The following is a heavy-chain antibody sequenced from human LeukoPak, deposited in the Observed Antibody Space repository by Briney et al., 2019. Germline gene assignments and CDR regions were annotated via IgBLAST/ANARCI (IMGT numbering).Heavy chain of an antibody. CDR3: ARDRMEDCSDSICSRFFDY. J-gene: IGHJ4*02. D-gene: IGHD2-15*01. Sequence: GGSLRLSCAASGFNVRSNYLGWVRQAPGKGLEWVSVIYSGGSTYYADSVKGRFTVSRDNSENTLYLQMSSLRAEDTAVYYCARDRMEDCSDSICSRFFDYWGQGTLVTVPS. CDR2: IYSGGST. V-gene: IGHV3-66*02. CDR1: GFNVRSNY.